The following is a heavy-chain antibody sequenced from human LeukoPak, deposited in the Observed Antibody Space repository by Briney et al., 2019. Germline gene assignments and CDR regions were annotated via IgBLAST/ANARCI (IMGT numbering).Heavy chain of an antibody. CDR1: GVTFSGSA. Sequence: GGSLRLSCAASGVTFSGSAMHWVRQASGKGLEWLGRIRSKADSYTTAYAASVKGRFIVFRDDSKNTAYLQMNSLKTEDTAVYYCRAAADLNDYWGQGTLVTVSS. CDR3: RAAADLNDY. D-gene: IGHD6-13*01. V-gene: IGHV3-73*01. J-gene: IGHJ4*02. CDR2: IRSKADSYTT.